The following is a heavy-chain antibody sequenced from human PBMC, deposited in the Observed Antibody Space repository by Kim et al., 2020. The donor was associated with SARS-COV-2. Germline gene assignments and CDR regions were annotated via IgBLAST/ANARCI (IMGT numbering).Heavy chain of an antibody. D-gene: IGHD2-2*03. Sequence: GGSLRLSCTTSGFTFTGYAMSWVRQAPGKGLVWVSSIDGSDGTTYYVDSVKGRFTISRDNSKNTLYLQMNSLRADDTAVYYCMKGGWGWIWDHWGQGTRV. CDR2: IDGSDGTT. J-gene: IGHJ4*02. CDR1: GFTFTGYA. CDR3: MKGGWGWIWDH. V-gene: IGHV3-23*01.